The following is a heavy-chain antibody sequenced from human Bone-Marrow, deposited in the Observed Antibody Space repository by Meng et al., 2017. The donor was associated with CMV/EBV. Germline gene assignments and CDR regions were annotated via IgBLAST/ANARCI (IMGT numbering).Heavy chain of an antibody. V-gene: IGHV4-34*01. D-gene: IGHD2-2*01. CDR1: GGSFSGYY. J-gene: IGHJ6*02. CDR2: INHSGST. CDR3: ARDEYRQLQKVNYYYYGMDV. Sequence: SEPLSLTCAVYGGSFSGYYWSWIRQPPGKGLEWIGEINHSGSTNYNPSFKSRVTISVDTSKTQFSLKLSSVTAADTAVYYCARDEYRQLQKVNYYYYGMDVWGQGTTVTVSS.